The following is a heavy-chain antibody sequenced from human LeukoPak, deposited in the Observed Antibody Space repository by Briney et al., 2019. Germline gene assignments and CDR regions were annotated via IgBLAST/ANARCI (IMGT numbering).Heavy chain of an antibody. J-gene: IGHJ6*03. Sequence: SETLSLTCTVSGGSTSSSSYYWGWIRQPPGEGLEWIGSIYYSGSTYYNPSLKSRVTISVDTSKNQFSLNLSSVIAADTAVYYCAEIGYFYYYMDVWGQGTTVTVSS. V-gene: IGHV4-39*01. CDR3: AEIGYFYYYMDV. CDR2: IYYSGST. CDR1: GGSTSSSSYY.